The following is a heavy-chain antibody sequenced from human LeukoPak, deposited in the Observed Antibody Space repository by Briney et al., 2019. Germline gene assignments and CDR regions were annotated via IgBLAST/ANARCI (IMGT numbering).Heavy chain of an antibody. Sequence: GGSLRLSCAASGFTFSSYAMHWVRQAPGKGLEWVAVISYDGSNKYYADSVKGRFTISRDNSKNTLSLQMNSLSAGDTAVYYCARGHYYGSGGDTFDVWGKGTMVIVSS. J-gene: IGHJ3*01. V-gene: IGHV3-30-3*01. CDR2: ISYDGSNK. CDR3: ARGHYYGSGGDTFDV. D-gene: IGHD3-10*01. CDR1: GFTFSSYA.